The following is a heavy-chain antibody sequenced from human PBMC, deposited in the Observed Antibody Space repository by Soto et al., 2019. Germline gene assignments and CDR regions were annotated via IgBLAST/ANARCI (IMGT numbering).Heavy chain of an antibody. V-gene: IGHV3-9*01. Sequence: EVQLVESGGGLVQPGRSLRLSCAASGFTFDDYAMHWVRQAPGKGLEWVSGISWNSGSIGYADSVKGRFTISRDNAKNSLYLQMNSLTAEDTALYYCAKDTDQYYYGSGSYPNWGQGTLVTVSS. CDR1: GFTFDDYA. J-gene: IGHJ4*02. D-gene: IGHD3-10*01. CDR3: AKDTDQYYYGSGSYPN. CDR2: ISWNSGSI.